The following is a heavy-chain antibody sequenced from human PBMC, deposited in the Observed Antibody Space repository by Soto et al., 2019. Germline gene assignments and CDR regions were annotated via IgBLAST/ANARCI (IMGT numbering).Heavy chain of an antibody. CDR1: GASISSNTYY. CDR2: IYYSGST. D-gene: IGHD5-12*01. J-gene: IGHJ6*02. Sequence: SETLSLTCTVSGASISSNTYYWGWIRQPPGKGLEWIGSIYYSGSTYYNPSLKSRVTISVDTSKNQFSLKLSSVTAADTAVYYCARLLRHNYYGMDVWGQGTTVTVSS. CDR3: ARLLRHNYYGMDV. V-gene: IGHV4-39*01.